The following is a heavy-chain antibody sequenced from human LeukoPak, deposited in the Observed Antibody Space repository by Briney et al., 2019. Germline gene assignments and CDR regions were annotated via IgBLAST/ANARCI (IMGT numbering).Heavy chain of an antibody. CDR3: AREAGYSSSWVIDY. D-gene: IGHD6-13*01. CDR2: TSSGSSSI. V-gene: IGHV3-21*01. CDR1: GFTFSNYN. Sequence: GGSLRLSCAGSGFTFSNYNMNWVRQTPGKGLEWVSSTSSGSSSIYYADSVKGRFTISRDNSKNTLYLQMNSLRAEDTAVYYCAREAGYSSSWVIDYWGQGTLVTVSS. J-gene: IGHJ4*02.